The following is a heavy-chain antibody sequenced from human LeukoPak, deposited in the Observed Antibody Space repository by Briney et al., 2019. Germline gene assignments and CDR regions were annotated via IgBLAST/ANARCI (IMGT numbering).Heavy chain of an antibody. CDR2: IKQDGSEK. J-gene: IGHJ4*02. Sequence: GGSLRLSCAASGFTFSSYAMSWVRQAPGKGLEWVANIKQDGSEKYYVDSVKGRFTISRDNAKNSLYLQMNSLRAEDTAVYYCAREEWSYYGSFDYWGQGTLVTVSS. D-gene: IGHD1-26*01. CDR1: GFTFSSYA. CDR3: AREEWSYYGSFDY. V-gene: IGHV3-7*03.